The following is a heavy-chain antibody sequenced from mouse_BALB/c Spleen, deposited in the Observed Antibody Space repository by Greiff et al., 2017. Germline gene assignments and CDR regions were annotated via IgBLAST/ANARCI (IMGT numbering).Heavy chain of an antibody. CDR2: IDPANGNT. V-gene: IGHV14-3*02. D-gene: IGHD2-1*01. Sequence: VQLKQSGAELVKPGASVKLSCTASGFNIKDTYMHWVKQRPEQGLEWIGRIDPANGNTKYDPKFQGKATITADTSSNTAYLQLSSLTSEDTAVYYCARRGNYVNYAMDYWGQGTSVTVSS. CDR3: ARRGNYVNYAMDY. CDR1: GFNIKDTY. J-gene: IGHJ4*01.